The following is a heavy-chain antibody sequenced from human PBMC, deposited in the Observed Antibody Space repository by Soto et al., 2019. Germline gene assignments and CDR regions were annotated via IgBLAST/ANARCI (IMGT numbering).Heavy chain of an antibody. J-gene: IGHJ4*02. CDR3: AREGSYSAYNFAHGIQLWSFDF. CDR2: IFHSGST. Sequence: PSETLSLTCAVSGGSISSGGYSWSWIRQPPGKGLEWIGYIFHSGSTYYNPSLKSRVTMSVDRSKNQFSLKLSSVTAADMAVYYCAREGSYSAYNFAHGIQLWSFDFWGQGALVTVSS. V-gene: IGHV4-30-2*01. D-gene: IGHD5-12*01. CDR1: GGSISSGGYS.